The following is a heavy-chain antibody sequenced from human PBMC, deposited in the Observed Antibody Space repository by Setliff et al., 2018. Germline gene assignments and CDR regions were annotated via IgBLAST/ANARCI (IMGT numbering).Heavy chain of an antibody. V-gene: IGHV4-31*03. CDR1: GGSISSGGYY. Sequence: SETLSLTCTVSGGSISSGGYYWSWIRQHPGKGLEWIGYIYYSGTTYSTYYNPSLKSRVTIFVDTSKNQFSLNLNSVTAADTGVYYCASCRYQVPYDYWGQGILVTVSS. D-gene: IGHD2-2*01. CDR2: IYYSGTTYST. J-gene: IGHJ4*02. CDR3: ASCRYQVPYDY.